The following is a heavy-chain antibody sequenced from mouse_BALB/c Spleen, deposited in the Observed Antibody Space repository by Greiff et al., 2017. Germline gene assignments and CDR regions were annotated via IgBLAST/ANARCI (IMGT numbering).Heavy chain of an antibody. D-gene: IGHD4-1*01. CDR3: ASTGSAY. V-gene: IGHV1-69*02. CDR2: IDPSDSYT. Sequence: QVQLQQPGAELVRPGASVKLSCKASGYSFTSYWMNWVKQRPGQGLEWIGEIDPSDSYTNYNQKFKGKATLTVDKSSSTAYMQLSSLTSEDSAVYYCASTGSAYWGQGTLVTVSA. CDR1: GYSFTSYW. J-gene: IGHJ3*01.